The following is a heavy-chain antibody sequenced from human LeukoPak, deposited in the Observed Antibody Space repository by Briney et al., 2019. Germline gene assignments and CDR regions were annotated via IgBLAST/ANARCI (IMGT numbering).Heavy chain of an antibody. Sequence: ASVKVSCKASGYTFTGYYMHWVRQAPGQGLEWMGWINPGSGATNCVQRFHGRVTMTRDTSISTVYMELSRLRSDDTAVYYCARDVGEYCSSINCHASDYWGQGTLVTVSS. D-gene: IGHD2-2*01. CDR1: GYTFTGYY. CDR3: ARDVGEYCSSINCHASDY. V-gene: IGHV1-2*02. CDR2: INPGSGAT. J-gene: IGHJ4*02.